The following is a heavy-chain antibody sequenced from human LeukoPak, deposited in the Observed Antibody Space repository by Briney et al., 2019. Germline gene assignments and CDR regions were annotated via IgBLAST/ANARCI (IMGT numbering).Heavy chain of an antibody. CDR1: GFTFDEYA. CDR2: ISWDGGST. V-gene: IGHV3-43D*03. CDR3: AKDPVGYGGNYFDY. Sequence: GGSLRLSSAAAGFTFDEYAMHWVRQAPGKGLDWVSLISWDGGSTYYADSVKGRFTISRDNSKNSLYLQMNSLRAEDTALYYCAKDPVGYGGNYFDYWGQGTLVTVSS. D-gene: IGHD4-23*01. J-gene: IGHJ4*02.